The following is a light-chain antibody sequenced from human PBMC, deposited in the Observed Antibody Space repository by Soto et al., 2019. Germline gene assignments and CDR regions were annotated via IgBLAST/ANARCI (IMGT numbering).Light chain of an antibody. CDR2: GAS. Sequence: EIVLTQSPGTLSLSPGERATLSCRASQSVSSSYLAWYQQKPGQAPRLLIYGASSRATGIPDRLSGSGSGTDFTLTISRLEPEDFAVYYCQQYYTFGGGTKVDIK. V-gene: IGKV3-20*01. J-gene: IGKJ4*01. CDR1: QSVSSSY. CDR3: QQYYT.